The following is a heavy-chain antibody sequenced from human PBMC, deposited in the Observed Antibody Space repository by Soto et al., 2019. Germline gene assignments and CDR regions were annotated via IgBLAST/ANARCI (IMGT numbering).Heavy chain of an antibody. Sequence: SETLSLTCTVSGGSISSFYWSWIRQPPGKGLEWIGYIYYSGSTNYNPSLKSRVTISVDTSKNQFSLKLSSVTAADTAVYYCARDRYYYDSSGSGLDICGQGTMVTVSS. CDR1: GGSISSFY. D-gene: IGHD3-22*01. V-gene: IGHV4-59*01. CDR2: IYYSGST. CDR3: ARDRYYYDSSGSGLDI. J-gene: IGHJ3*02.